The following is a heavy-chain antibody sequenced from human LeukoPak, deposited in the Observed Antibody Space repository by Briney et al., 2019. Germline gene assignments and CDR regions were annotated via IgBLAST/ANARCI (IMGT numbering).Heavy chain of an antibody. Sequence: GGSLRLSCAASGFTFSDYYMNWIRQAPGKGLEWVSYISSSGSTIYYADSVKGRFTISRDNAKNSLYLQMNSLRAEDTAVYYCARFPPPDYDFWSGYYTENWFDPWGQGTLVTVSS. V-gene: IGHV3-11*01. CDR2: ISSSGSTI. J-gene: IGHJ5*02. CDR1: GFTFSDYY. D-gene: IGHD3-3*01. CDR3: ARFPPPDYDFWSGYYTENWFDP.